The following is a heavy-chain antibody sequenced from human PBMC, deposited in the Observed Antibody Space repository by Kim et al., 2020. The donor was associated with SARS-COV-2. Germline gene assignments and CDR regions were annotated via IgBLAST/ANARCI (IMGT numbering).Heavy chain of an antibody. CDR1: GGSFSGYY. Sequence: SETLSLTCAVYGGSFSGYYWSWFRQPPGKGLEWIGEINHSGSTNYNPSLKSRVTISVDTSKNQFSLKLSSVTAADTAVYYCARTHMHPIAAAPGCFDYWG. D-gene: IGHD6-13*01. CDR3: ARTHMHPIAAAPGCFDY. V-gene: IGHV4-34*01. J-gene: IGHJ4*03. CDR2: INHSGST.